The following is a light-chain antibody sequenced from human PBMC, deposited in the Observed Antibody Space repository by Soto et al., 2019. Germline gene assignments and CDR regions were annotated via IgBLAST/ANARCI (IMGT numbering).Light chain of an antibody. CDR2: GAS. V-gene: IGKV3-15*01. Sequence: EIVMTQSPASLSVSPGERATLSCRASQSVSSNLAWYQQKPGQAPRLLTYGASTRATGIPARFSGSGSGTEFTLTISSLQSEDFAVYYCQQYNSWPRAFGQGTKV. CDR3: QQYNSWPRA. CDR1: QSVSSN. J-gene: IGKJ1*01.